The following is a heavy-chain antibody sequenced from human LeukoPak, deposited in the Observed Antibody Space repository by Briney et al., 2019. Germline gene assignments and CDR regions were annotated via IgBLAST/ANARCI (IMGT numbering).Heavy chain of an antibody. CDR1: GYTFTGYY. J-gene: IGHJ4*02. V-gene: IGHV1-2*02. CDR2: INPNSGGS. CDR3: ASGQETGNRWYLPFDY. D-gene: IGHD4-23*01. Sequence: ASVKVSCKASGYTFTGYYMHWVRRAPGQGLEWMGWINPNSGGSNYAQKFQGRVTMTRDTSISTAYMELSRLTSDDTAVYYCASGQETGNRWYLPFDYWGQGTLVTVSS.